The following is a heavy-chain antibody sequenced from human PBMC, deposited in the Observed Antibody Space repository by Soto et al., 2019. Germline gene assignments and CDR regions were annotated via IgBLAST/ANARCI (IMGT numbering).Heavy chain of an antibody. CDR3: ARSEARIAAPHWFDP. CDR2: VSAYNGNT. V-gene: IGHV1-18*01. D-gene: IGHD6-6*01. Sequence: ASVKVSCKASGYTFTSYGISWVRQAPGQGLEWMGWVSAYNGNTNYAQKLQGRVTMTTDTSTSTAYMELRSLRSDDTAVYYCARSEARIAAPHWFDPWGQGTLVTVSS. J-gene: IGHJ5*02. CDR1: GYTFTSYG.